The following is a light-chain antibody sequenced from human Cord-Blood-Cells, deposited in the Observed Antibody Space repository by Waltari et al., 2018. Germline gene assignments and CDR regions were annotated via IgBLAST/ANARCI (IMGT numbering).Light chain of an antibody. CDR2: DVS. CDR3: CSYAGSYTLV. CDR1: SSDVGGYHY. V-gene: IGLV2-11*01. Sequence: QSALTQPRSVSGSPGPSVTISCTGTSSDVGGYHYLSWYQQHPGKAPKLMIYDVSKRPSGVPDRFSGSKSGNTASLTISGLQAEDEADYYCCSYAGSYTLVFGGGTKLTVL. J-gene: IGLJ3*02.